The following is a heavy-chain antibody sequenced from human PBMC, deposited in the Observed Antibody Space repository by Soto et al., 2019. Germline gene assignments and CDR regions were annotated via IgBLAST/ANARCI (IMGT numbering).Heavy chain of an antibody. CDR3: AKDYRGPSISPGDDEYFDY. J-gene: IGHJ4*02. Sequence: PGGSLRLSCAASGLTFASYAMSWVRQAPGKGLEWVSAISGSGDTTYHADSVKGRFTISRDNSKNTLYLQMNSLRVEDTAVYYCAKDYRGPSISPGDDEYFDYWGQGALVTVSS. CDR2: ISGSGDTT. V-gene: IGHV3-23*01. CDR1: GLTFASYA. D-gene: IGHD1-26*01.